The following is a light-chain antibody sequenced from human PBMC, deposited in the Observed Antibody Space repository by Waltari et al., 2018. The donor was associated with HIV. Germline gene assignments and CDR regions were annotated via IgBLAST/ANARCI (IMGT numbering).Light chain of an antibody. V-gene: IGKV3-20*01. CDR1: QSVSSSY. Sequence: EIVLSQSPGTLSLSPGERATLSCRASQSVSSSYLAWYQQKHGQAPRLLIYAAPSRATGIPDRFSGSGSGTDFTLTIRRLEPEDFAVYYCQHYGSSPRLTFGGGTKVEIK. CDR3: QHYGSSPRLT. CDR2: AAP. J-gene: IGKJ4*01.